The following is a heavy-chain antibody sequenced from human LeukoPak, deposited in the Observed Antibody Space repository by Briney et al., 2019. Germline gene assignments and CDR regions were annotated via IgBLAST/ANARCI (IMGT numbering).Heavy chain of an antibody. J-gene: IGHJ2*01. CDR1: GYTFTSYD. Sequence: ASVKVSCKASGYTFTSYDINWVRQATGQGLEWMGWISAYNGNTNYAQKLQGRVTMTTDTSTSTAYMELRSLRSDDTAVYYCARDRNRYWYFDLWGRGTLVTVSS. D-gene: IGHD1-14*01. CDR2: ISAYNGNT. V-gene: IGHV1-18*01. CDR3: ARDRNRYWYFDL.